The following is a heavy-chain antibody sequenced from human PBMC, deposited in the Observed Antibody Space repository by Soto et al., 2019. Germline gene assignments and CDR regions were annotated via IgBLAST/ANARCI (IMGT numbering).Heavy chain of an antibody. Sequence: QVQLVQSGAEVKKPGSSVRVSCKASGASYSDYAIAWVRQAPGQGLEWMGGIIPKFSASKYAQKFHGRLTITADESTSTASMELNSLTYEYTAVYYCARRMTTFLGFGGQWNLVTVSS. J-gene: IGHJ1*01. D-gene: IGHD4-17*01. CDR3: ARRMTTFLGF. V-gene: IGHV1-69*01. CDR1: GASYSDYA. CDR2: IIPKFSAS.